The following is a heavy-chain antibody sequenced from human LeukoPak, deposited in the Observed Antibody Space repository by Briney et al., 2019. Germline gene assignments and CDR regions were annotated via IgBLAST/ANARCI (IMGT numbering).Heavy chain of an antibody. Sequence: SETLSLTCAVYGGSYSGYYLSWIRQPPGKGLEWIGEINHSGSTNYNPSLKSRVIISVDTSKNQFSLKLSSVTAADTAVYYCARTSIYYDSSGYRSWGQGTLVTVSS. D-gene: IGHD3-22*01. CDR1: GGSYSGYY. V-gene: IGHV4-34*01. J-gene: IGHJ5*02. CDR2: INHSGST. CDR3: ARTSIYYDSSGYRS.